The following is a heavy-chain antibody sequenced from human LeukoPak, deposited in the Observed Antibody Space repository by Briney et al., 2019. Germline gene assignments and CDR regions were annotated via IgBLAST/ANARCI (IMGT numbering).Heavy chain of an antibody. J-gene: IGHJ4*02. Sequence: ASVKVSCKASGYTFTGYYMHWVRQTTGQGLEWMGWMNPNSGNTGYAQKFQGRVTMTRNTSISTAYMELSSLRSEDTAVYYCARGTRYYDFWSGYYPTIDYWGQGTLVTVSS. V-gene: IGHV1-8*02. CDR1: GYTFTGYY. CDR2: MNPNSGNT. D-gene: IGHD3-3*01. CDR3: ARGTRYYDFWSGYYPTIDY.